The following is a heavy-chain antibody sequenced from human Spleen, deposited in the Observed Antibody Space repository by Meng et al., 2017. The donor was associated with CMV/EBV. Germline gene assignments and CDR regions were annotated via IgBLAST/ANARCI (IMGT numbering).Heavy chain of an antibody. CDR2: IKQDGSEK. CDR3: ARDLATLD. CDR1: GFTFSSYW. D-gene: IGHD2-15*01. J-gene: IGHJ4*02. V-gene: IGHV3-7*01. Sequence: GESLKISCAASGFTFSSYWMTWVRQAPGKGLEWVANIKQDGSEKYYVDSVKGRFTISRDNAKNSLYLQMNSLRAEDTAVYYCARDLATLDWGQGTLVTVSS.